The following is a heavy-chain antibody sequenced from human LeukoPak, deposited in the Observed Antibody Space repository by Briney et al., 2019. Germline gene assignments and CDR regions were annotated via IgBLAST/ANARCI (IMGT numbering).Heavy chain of an antibody. CDR2: IIPIFGTA. Sequence: VASVKVSCKASGGTFSSYAISWVRQAPRQGLEWMGGIIPIFGTANYAQKFQGRVTITADKSTSTAYMELSSLRSEDTAVYYCARAVIAARLFDYWGQGTLVTVSS. J-gene: IGHJ4*02. CDR3: ARAVIAARLFDY. V-gene: IGHV1-69*06. CDR1: GGTFSSYA. D-gene: IGHD6-6*01.